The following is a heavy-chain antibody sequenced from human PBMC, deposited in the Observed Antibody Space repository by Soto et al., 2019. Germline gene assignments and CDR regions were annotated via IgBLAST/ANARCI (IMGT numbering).Heavy chain of an antibody. CDR3: ERAGYCSSTSCYTRWFDP. J-gene: IGHJ5*02. Sequence: SKTLSLSCTVSGDSISSDYCSWIRQPAGKGLEWIGRIYTSGSTNYNPSLKSRVTMSVDTSKNQFSLKLSSVTAADTAVYYCERAGYCSSTSCYTRWFDPWGQGALVT. D-gene: IGHD2-2*02. CDR2: IYTSGST. V-gene: IGHV4-4*07. CDR1: GDSISSDY.